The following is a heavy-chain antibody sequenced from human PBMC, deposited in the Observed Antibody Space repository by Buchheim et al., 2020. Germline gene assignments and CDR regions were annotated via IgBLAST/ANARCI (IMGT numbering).Heavy chain of an antibody. V-gene: IGHV4-30-4*01. J-gene: IGHJ4*02. CDR3: ARDQMSSGFGSHFDY. CDR1: GGSISSGDYY. Sequence: QVQLQESGPGLVKPSQTLSLTCTVSGGSISSGDYYWSWIRQPPGKGLEWIGYIYYSGSTYYNPSLKSRVTISVDTSKNQFSLKLSSVTAADTAVYYCARDQMSSGFGSHFDYWGQGTLGTVSS. CDR2: IYYSGST. D-gene: IGHD3-22*01.